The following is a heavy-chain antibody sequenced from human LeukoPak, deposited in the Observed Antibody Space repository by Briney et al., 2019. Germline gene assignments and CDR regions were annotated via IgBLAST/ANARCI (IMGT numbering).Heavy chain of an antibody. Sequence: GGSLRLSCAASGFTFSSYGMHWVRQAPGKGLEWVAIISYDGSNKYYADSVKGRFTISRDNSKNTLYLQMNSLRAEDTAVYYCIRGSYSTFGDFDYWGQGTLVAVSS. CDR2: ISYDGSNK. V-gene: IGHV3-30*03. J-gene: IGHJ4*02. CDR1: GFTFSSYG. D-gene: IGHD1-26*01. CDR3: IRGSYSTFGDFDY.